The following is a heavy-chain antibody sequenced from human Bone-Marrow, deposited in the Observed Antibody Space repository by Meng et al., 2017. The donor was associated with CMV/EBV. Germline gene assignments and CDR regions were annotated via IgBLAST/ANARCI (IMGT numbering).Heavy chain of an antibody. CDR2: MNPNSGNT. CDR3: ARRYNWNDRFDP. Sequence: ASVKVSCKASGYTFTSYDINWVRQATGQGLEWMGWMNPNSGNTGYAQKFQGRVTMTRNTSISTAYMELSSLRSEDTAVYYCARRYNWNDRFDPWGQGTLVTVSS. CDR1: GYTFTSYD. J-gene: IGHJ5*02. D-gene: IGHD1-1*01. V-gene: IGHV1-8*01.